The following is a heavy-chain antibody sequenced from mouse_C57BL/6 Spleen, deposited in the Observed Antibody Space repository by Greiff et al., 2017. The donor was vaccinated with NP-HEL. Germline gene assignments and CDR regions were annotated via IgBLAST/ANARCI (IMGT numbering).Heavy chain of an antibody. J-gene: IGHJ1*03. CDR1: GYTFTSYG. Sequence: QVQLQQSGAELARPGASVKLSCKASGYTFTSYGISWVKQRTGQGLEWIGDIYPRSGNTYYNEKFKGKATLTADKSSSTAYMELRSLTSVDSAVYVWARGAITTGVEGYLYVDVWGTGTTVTVSS. D-gene: IGHD1-1*01. CDR2: IYPRSGNT. V-gene: IGHV1-81*01. CDR3: ARGAITTGVEGYLYVDV.